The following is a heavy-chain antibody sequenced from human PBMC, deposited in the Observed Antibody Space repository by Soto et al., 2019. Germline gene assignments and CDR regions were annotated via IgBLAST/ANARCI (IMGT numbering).Heavy chain of an antibody. Sequence: QVHLVQSGAEVKKPGASVKVSCKASGYSFTDYYMHWVRQAPGQGLEWMGWINTKTGGTNYAQRVQGRVNMTGDTSINTAYMELSRLRSDDTAVYYCSRVGPTGWFDPGGQGTVVTVSS. V-gene: IGHV1-2*02. J-gene: IGHJ5*02. CDR1: GYSFTDYY. CDR2: INTKTGGT. CDR3: SRVGPTGWFDP.